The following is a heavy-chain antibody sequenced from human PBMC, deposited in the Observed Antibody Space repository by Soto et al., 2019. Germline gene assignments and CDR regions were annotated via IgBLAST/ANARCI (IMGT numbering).Heavy chain of an antibody. V-gene: IGHV1-69*06. D-gene: IGHD6-13*01. J-gene: IGHJ4*02. CDR2: IIPIFGTA. CDR3: ARERRSIAAAGTPFDY. CDR1: GGTFSSYA. Sequence: QVQLVQSGAEVKKPGSSVKVSCKASGGTFSSYAISWVRQAPGQGLEWMGGIIPIFGTANYAQKFQGRVTITADKSTRTAYMELSRLRSEDTAVYYCARERRSIAAAGTPFDYWGQGTLVTVSS.